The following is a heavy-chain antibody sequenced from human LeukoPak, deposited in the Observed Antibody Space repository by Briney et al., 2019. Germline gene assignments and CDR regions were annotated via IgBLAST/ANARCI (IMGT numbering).Heavy chain of an antibody. CDR2: ITGSGGRT. J-gene: IGHJ5*02. CDR1: GFTFSSYA. D-gene: IGHD2-2*01. CDR3: AKDAPLYCSSTSRLNWFDP. V-gene: IGHV3-23*01. Sequence: PGGSLRLSCAASGFTFSSYAMNWVRQAPGKGLEWVSAITGSGGRTYYADSVKGRFTISRDNSKNTLYLQMNSLRAEDTAVYYCAKDAPLYCSSTSRLNWFDPWGQGTLVTVSS.